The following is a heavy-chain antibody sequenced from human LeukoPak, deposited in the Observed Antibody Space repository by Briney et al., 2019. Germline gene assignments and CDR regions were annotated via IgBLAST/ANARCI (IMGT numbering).Heavy chain of an antibody. V-gene: IGHV1-18*01. Sequence: ASVKVSCKASGYTFTSYGISWVRQAPGQGLEWMRWISAYNGNTNYAQKLQGRVTMTTDTSTSTAYMELRSLRSDDTAVYYCATAPLNGYSSGWYSFDYWGQGTLVTVSS. CDR3: ATAPLNGYSSGWYSFDY. CDR1: GYTFTSYG. D-gene: IGHD6-19*01. J-gene: IGHJ4*02. CDR2: ISAYNGNT.